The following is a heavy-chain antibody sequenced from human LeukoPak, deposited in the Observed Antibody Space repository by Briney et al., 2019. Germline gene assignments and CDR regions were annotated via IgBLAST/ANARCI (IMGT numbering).Heavy chain of an antibody. CDR2: ISSDGTNT. CDR1: GIIFSNFA. J-gene: IGHJ4*02. Sequence: GGSLRLSCAASGIIFSNFAMSWVRQAPGKGLVWVSRISSDGTNTNYADSVKGRFTISRDNAKNTLYLQMNSLRVEDTAVYYCTRGPPDGSGNYYPGDFWGQGTLVTVSS. V-gene: IGHV3-74*01. D-gene: IGHD3-10*01. CDR3: TRGPPDGSGNYYPGDF.